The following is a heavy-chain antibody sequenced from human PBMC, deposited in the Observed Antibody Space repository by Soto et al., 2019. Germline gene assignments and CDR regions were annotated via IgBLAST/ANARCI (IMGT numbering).Heavy chain of an antibody. CDR1: GFTFSSYS. D-gene: IGHD3-10*01. CDR2: ISSSSSYI. V-gene: IGHV3-21*01. J-gene: IGHJ6*02. Sequence: PGGSLRLSCAASGFTFSSYSMNWVRQAPGKGLEWVSSISSSSSYIYYAGSVKGRFTISRDNAKNSLYLQMNSLRAEDTAVYYCARERGYYYGMDVWGQGTTVTVSS. CDR3: ARERGYYYGMDV.